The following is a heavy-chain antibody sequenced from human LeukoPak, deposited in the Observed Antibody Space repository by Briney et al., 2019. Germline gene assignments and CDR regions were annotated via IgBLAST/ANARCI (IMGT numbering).Heavy chain of an antibody. CDR2: ISCDGSDK. D-gene: IGHD3-10*01. V-gene: IGHV3-30*18. J-gene: IGHJ6*02. CDR3: AKESRGSMDV. Sequence: PGGSLRLSCAASGFTFSTSGMHWVRQAPGKGLEWVADISCDGSDKYYADSVKGRFTISRGNSKNTLYLQMNSLRAEDTAVYYCAKESRGSMDVWGQGTTVTVSS. CDR1: GFTFSTSG.